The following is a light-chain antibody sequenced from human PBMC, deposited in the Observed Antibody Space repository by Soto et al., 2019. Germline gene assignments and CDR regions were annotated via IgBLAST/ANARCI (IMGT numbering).Light chain of an antibody. CDR1: SSDIGNNY. J-gene: IGLJ1*01. V-gene: IGLV1-51*02. Sequence: QSVLTQPPSVSAAPGQKVTISCSGSSSDIGNNYVSWYQHLPGTAPKLLIYETDKRLSGIPDRFSGSKSGTSATLGITGLRTGDEADYYCGTWDSSLSADVFGTGTKVTVL. CDR3: GTWDSSLSADV. CDR2: ETD.